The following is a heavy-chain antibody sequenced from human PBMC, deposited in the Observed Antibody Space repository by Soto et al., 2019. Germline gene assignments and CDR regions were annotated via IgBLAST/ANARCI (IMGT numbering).Heavy chain of an antibody. CDR1: GFSLTNVQKG. V-gene: IGHV2-26*01. D-gene: IGHD3-10*01. CDR3: ARISGRFGASHFDF. Sequence: QVTLKESGPVLVQATETLTLTCNVSGFSLTNVQKGVAWIRQPPGKALEWLAHILSDVEQSYKSSLKKRLTISQDTSKGQVVLVMTNVEPVDTATYYCARISGRFGASHFDFWGQGSSVIVSS. CDR2: ILSDVEQ. J-gene: IGHJ4*02.